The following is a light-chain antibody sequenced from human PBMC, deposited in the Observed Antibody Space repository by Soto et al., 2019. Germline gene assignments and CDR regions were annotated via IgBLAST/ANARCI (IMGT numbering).Light chain of an antibody. Sequence: QSALTQPASVSGSPGQSITISCTGTSSDVGGYNYVSWYQQHPGKAPKLMIYDVSNRLSGVSNRFSGSKSGNTASLTISGLQAEDEADYHCSSYTSSSTLVVFGGGTQLTVL. V-gene: IGLV2-14*01. CDR1: SSDVGGYNY. J-gene: IGLJ2*01. CDR2: DVS. CDR3: SSYTSSSTLVV.